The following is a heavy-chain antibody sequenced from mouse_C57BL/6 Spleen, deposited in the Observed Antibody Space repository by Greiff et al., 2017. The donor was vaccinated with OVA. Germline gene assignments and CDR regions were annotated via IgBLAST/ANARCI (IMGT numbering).Heavy chain of an antibody. J-gene: IGHJ4*01. CDR2: ISDGGSYT. V-gene: IGHV5-4*01. Sequence: EVQGVESGGGLVKPGGSLKLSCAASGFTFSSYAMSWVRQTPEKRLEWVATISDGGSYTYYPDNVKGRFTISRDNAKNNLYLQMSHLKSEDTAMYYCARDRGYDAMDYWGQGTSVTVSS. CDR1: GFTFSSYA. D-gene: IGHD3-3*01. CDR3: ARDRGYDAMDY.